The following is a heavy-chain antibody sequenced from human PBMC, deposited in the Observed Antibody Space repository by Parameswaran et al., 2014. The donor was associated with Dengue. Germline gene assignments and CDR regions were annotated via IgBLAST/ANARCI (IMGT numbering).Heavy chain of an antibody. CDR3: ARKGGGSCYSCYYYYMDV. J-gene: IGHJ6*03. V-gene: IGHV3-20*03. CDR2: INWNGGST. Sequence: RWIRQPPGKGLEWVSGINWNGGSTGYADSVKGRFTISRDNAKNSLYLQMNSLRAEDTALYYCARKGGGSCYSCYYYYMDVW. D-gene: IGHD2-15*01.